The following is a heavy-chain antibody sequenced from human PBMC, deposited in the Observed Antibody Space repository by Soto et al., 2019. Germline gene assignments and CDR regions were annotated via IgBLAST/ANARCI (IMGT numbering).Heavy chain of an antibody. J-gene: IGHJ4*02. V-gene: IGHV3-23*01. CDR3: ARPDGATYNFRY. Sequence: DVQLLESGGRLVQPGGSLRLSCAASGFTFNAYSLSWVRQAPGKGLEWVSAISTTGGSTYYADSVKGRFTISRDNSQNTLSLQMNSLRAEDTAVYCCARPDGATYNFRYWGQGTLVTVSS. CDR2: ISTTGGST. D-gene: IGHD1-1*01. CDR1: GFTFNAYS.